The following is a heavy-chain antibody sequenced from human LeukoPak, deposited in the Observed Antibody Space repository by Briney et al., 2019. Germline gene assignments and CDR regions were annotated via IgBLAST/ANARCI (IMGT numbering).Heavy chain of an antibody. Sequence: SVKVSCKASGYTFTSYYMHWVRQAPGQGLEWMGIINPSGGSTSYAQKFQGRVTMTRDMSTSTVYMELSSLRSEDTAVYYCASLEAASDAFDIWGQGTMVTVSS. J-gene: IGHJ3*02. D-gene: IGHD1-1*01. CDR3: ASLEAASDAFDI. CDR2: INPSGGST. CDR1: GYTFTSYY. V-gene: IGHV1-46*01.